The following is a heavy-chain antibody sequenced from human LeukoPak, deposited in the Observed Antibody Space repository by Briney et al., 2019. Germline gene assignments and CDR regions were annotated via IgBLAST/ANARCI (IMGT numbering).Heavy chain of an antibody. D-gene: IGHD1-26*01. CDR1: GGSISSGDYY. Sequence: SQTLSLTCTVSGGSISSGDYYWSWIRQPPGKGLEWIGYIYYSGSTYYNPSLKSRVTITVDTSKNQFFLKLSSVTAADTAVYYCARGGQYSGSYSFDYWGQGTLVTVSS. J-gene: IGHJ4*02. CDR2: IYYSGST. CDR3: ARGGQYSGSYSFDY. V-gene: IGHV4-30-4*01.